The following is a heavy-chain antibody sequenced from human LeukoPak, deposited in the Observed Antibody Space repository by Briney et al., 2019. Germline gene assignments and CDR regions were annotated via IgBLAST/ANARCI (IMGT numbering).Heavy chain of an antibody. D-gene: IGHD3-16*01. CDR3: AVLGTFGGAQGHYFDY. Sequence: PSETLSLTCAVSGGSISSGGYSWSWIRQPPGKGLEWIGYIYHSGSTYYNPTLKSRVTISVDTSKNQFSLKLSSVTAADTAVYYCAVLGTFGGAQGHYFDYWGQGTLVTVSS. CDR1: GGSISSGGYS. V-gene: IGHV4-30-2*01. CDR2: IYHSGST. J-gene: IGHJ4*02.